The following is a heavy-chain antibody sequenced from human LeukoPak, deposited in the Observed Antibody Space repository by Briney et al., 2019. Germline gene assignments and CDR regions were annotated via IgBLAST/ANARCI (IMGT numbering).Heavy chain of an antibody. Sequence: SQTLSLTCAVSGGSISSGGYSWSWIRQPPGKGLEWIGYMYDSGSTYYNPSLKGRVTIAVDRSKNQFSLKLSSVTAADTAVYYCASDSYSYGSGSYVYWGQGTLVTVSS. CDR3: ASDSYSYGSGSYVY. CDR1: GGSISSGGYS. V-gene: IGHV4-30-2*01. D-gene: IGHD3-10*01. J-gene: IGHJ4*02. CDR2: MYDSGST.